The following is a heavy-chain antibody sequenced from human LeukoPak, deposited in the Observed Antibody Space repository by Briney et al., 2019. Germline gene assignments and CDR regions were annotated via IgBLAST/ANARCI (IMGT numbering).Heavy chain of an antibody. V-gene: IGHV3-74*01. D-gene: IGHD3-22*01. J-gene: IGHJ3*02. Sequence: GGSLRLSCAASGFTFSSYWMHWVRQAPGKGLVWVSRINSDGSRTNYADFVKGRFTISRDTAKNTLYLQMNSLRAEDTAVYYCARAYYYDSSGYTHAFDIWGQGTMVTVSS. CDR1: GFTFSSYW. CDR3: ARAYYYDSSGYTHAFDI. CDR2: INSDGSRT.